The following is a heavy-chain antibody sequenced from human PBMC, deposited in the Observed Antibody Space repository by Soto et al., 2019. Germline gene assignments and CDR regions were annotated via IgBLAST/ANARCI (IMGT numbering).Heavy chain of an antibody. Sequence: VGSLRLSCAASGFTVSSYAMSWVRQAPGKGLEWVSAISGSGGSTYYADSVKGRFTISRDNSKNTLYLQMNSLRAEDTAVYYCAKARPITMIVVVINPVDYWGQGTLVTVSS. CDR2: ISGSGGST. V-gene: IGHV3-23*01. CDR1: GFTVSSYA. CDR3: AKARPITMIVVVINPVDY. J-gene: IGHJ4*02. D-gene: IGHD3-22*01.